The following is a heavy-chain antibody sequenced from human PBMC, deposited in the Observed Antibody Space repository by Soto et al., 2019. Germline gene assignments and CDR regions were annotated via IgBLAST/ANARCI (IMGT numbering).Heavy chain of an antibody. Sequence: SVKVSCKASGGTFSSYAISWVRQAPGQGLEWMGGIIPIFGTANYAQKFQGRVTITADESTSTAYMELSSLRSEDTAVYYCARAGNSYGYHACFDRWRPVRLVTV. J-gene: IGHJ5*02. CDR2: IIPIFGTA. CDR1: GGTFSSYA. D-gene: IGHD5-18*01. CDR3: ARAGNSYGYHACFDR. V-gene: IGHV1-69*13.